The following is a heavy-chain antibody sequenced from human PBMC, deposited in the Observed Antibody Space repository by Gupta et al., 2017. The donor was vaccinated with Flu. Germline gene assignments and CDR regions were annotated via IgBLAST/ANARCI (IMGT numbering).Heavy chain of an antibody. CDR1: GLSIRSDKW. V-gene: IGHV4-4*02. Sequence: QVQVQESGPRLVKPSGTLSLTCAVSGLSIRSDKWWTWVRQPPGKGLEWIGEVYHSGSTNYNPSLKSRLTISVDKSKNQFSLNLRSVTAADTAVYYCATGGTWNFGTWGQGTLVTVSS. CDR3: ATGGTWNFGT. CDR2: VYHSGST. J-gene: IGHJ4*02. D-gene: IGHD1-1*01.